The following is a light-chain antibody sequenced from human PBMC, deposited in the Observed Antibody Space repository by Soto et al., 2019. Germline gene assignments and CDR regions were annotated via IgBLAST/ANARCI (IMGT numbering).Light chain of an antibody. CDR3: QQRINAPWT. J-gene: IGKJ1*01. CDR1: QSVNNY. CDR2: DAS. Sequence: EIVLTQSPATLSLSPGERATLSCRASQSVNNYLVWYQQKPGQAPRALIYDASNRATGIPGRFSGSGSGTDFTLTISGLEPEDFAVYYCQQRINAPWTFGQGTKVEIK. V-gene: IGKV3-11*01.